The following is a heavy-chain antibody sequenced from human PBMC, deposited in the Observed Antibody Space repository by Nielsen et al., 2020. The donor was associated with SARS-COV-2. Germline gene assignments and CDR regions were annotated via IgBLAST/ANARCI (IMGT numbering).Heavy chain of an antibody. V-gene: IGHV4-30-4*01. CDR2: ISYTGNT. D-gene: IGHD3-16*01. CDR3: ARGGSYFDY. CDR1: TFGDYA. J-gene: IGHJ4*02. Sequence: TFGDYAVMWIRQPPGKGLEYIGYISYTGNTYSDPSLKSRVTISRDTSKNQFSLKLTSVTAADTAVYYCARGGSYFDYWGQGTLVTVSS.